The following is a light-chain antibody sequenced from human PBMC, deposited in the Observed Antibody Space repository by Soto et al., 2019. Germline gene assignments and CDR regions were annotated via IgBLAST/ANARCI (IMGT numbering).Light chain of an antibody. V-gene: IGKV1-27*01. J-gene: IGKJ4*01. Sequence: GDIVTITCRASQGIGVYLAWFQQKPGNVPKLLIYAASTLQSGVPSRFSGSGSGTDFTLTISSLQPEDVATYYCQKYNSAPLTFGGGTKVEIK. CDR3: QKYNSAPLT. CDR1: QGIGVY. CDR2: AAS.